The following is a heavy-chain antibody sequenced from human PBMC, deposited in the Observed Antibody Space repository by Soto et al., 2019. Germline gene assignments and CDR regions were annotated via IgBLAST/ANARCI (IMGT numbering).Heavy chain of an antibody. CDR2: MYNSGST. J-gene: IGHJ4*02. CDR3: ARGEVPSKVDS. CDR1: GDSISSGAYC. V-gene: IGHV4-31*03. Sequence: QVQLQESGPGLVKPSQTLSLTCTVSGDSISSGAYCWSWIRQNPGEGLEWLGFMYNSGSTSYNPSLNSRATISIDTSTNQFSLNLRSVTDADTAVYYCARGEVPSKVDSWGQGTLVTVSS. D-gene: IGHD1-26*01.